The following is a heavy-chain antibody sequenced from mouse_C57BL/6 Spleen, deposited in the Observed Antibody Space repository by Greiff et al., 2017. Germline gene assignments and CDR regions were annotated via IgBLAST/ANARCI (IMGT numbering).Heavy chain of an antibody. V-gene: IGHV1-4*01. J-gene: IGHJ4*01. CDR2: INPSSGYT. D-gene: IGHD1-1*01. CDR3: AIEYYGSRPSYAMDY. CDR1: GYTFTSYT. Sequence: VQLPQSGAELARPGASVKMSCKASGYTFTSYTMHWVKQRPGQGLEWIGYINPSSGYTKYNQKFKDKATLTADQSYSTAYMQLSSLTSENSAVDDCAIEYYGSRPSYAMDYWGQGTSVTVSS.